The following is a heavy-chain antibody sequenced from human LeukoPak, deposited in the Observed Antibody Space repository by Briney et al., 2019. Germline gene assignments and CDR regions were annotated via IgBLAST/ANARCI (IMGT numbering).Heavy chain of an antibody. J-gene: IGHJ4*02. CDR3: ARTNYDFWSGYYPD. CDR1: GYTFTGYY. V-gene: IGHV1-2*06. D-gene: IGHD3-3*01. CDR2: INPNSGGT. Sequence: ASVKVSCKASGYTFTGYYMHWVRQAPGQGLEWMGRINPNSGGTNYAQKFQGRVTMTRDTSISTAYMELSRLRSDDTAVYYCARTNYDFWSGYYPDWGQGTLVTVSS.